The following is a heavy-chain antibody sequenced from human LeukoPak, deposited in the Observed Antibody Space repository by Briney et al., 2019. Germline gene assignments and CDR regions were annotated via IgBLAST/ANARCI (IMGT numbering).Heavy chain of an antibody. CDR2: INWNGGST. Sequence: PGGSLRLSCAASGFTFDDYGMSWVRQAPGKGLEWVSGINWNGGSTGYADSVKGRFTISRDNAKNSLYLQMNSLRAEDTALYYCARGSAPDYYGSGRDYYYYMDVWGKGTTVTVSS. J-gene: IGHJ6*03. CDR1: GFTFDDYG. CDR3: ARGSAPDYYGSGRDYYYYMDV. V-gene: IGHV3-20*04. D-gene: IGHD3-10*01.